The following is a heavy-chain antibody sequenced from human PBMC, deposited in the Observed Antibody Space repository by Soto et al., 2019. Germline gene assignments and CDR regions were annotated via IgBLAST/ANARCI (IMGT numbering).Heavy chain of an antibody. CDR3: AREGQLGY. D-gene: IGHD6-6*01. J-gene: IGHJ4*02. Sequence: ASVTVSCKASVYTFNSYAITWVRQAPGQRLEWMGWINAGNGNTKYSQKFQGRVTITRDTSASTAYMELTSLRFEDTAVYYCAREGQLGYWGQGTPVTVSS. CDR2: INAGNGNT. V-gene: IGHV1-3*01. CDR1: VYTFNSYA.